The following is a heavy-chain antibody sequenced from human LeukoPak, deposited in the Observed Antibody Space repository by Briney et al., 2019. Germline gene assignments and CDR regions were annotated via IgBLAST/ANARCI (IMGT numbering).Heavy chain of an antibody. CDR1: GFTVSSNS. CDR2: IYSDNT. Sequence: GGSLRLSCTVSGFTVSSNSMSWVRQAPGKGLEWVSFIYSDNTHYLDSVKGRFTISRDNSKNTLYLQMNSLRAVDTAVYYCARRAGAYSHPYDYWGQGTLVTVSS. J-gene: IGHJ4*02. D-gene: IGHD4/OR15-4a*01. V-gene: IGHV3-53*01. CDR3: ARRAGAYSHPYDY.